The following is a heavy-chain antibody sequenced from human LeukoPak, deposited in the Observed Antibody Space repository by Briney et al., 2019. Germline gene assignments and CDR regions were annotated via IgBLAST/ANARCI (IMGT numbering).Heavy chain of an antibody. V-gene: IGHV3-73*01. CDR3: TSHTRRGDAFRPCHI. Sequence: PGGSLRLSCATSGFTFSVSAIYWVRQASGKGLEWIGRIRNKANNYATAYAASVKRRFTISREDSKNTAYLQMNSLKTEDTAGYDCTSHTRRGDAFRPCHIWGQGTMVTVSS. J-gene: IGHJ3*02. CDR2: IRNKANNYAT. CDR1: GFTFSVSA. D-gene: IGHD2-21*02.